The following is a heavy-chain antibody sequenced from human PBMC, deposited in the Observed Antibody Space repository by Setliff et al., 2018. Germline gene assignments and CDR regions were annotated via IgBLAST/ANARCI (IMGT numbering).Heavy chain of an antibody. Sequence: ASVKVSCKVSGYTFTVYTMNWVRQAPGQGLEWMGWINTNTGSPTYAQGFTGRFVFSLDTSVSTAYLQISSLKAEDTAVYYCARGKIRITMIVVPTGGAFDIWGQGTMVTVSS. D-gene: IGHD3-22*01. V-gene: IGHV7-4-1*02. CDR3: ARGKIRITMIVVPTGGAFDI. CDR2: INTNTGSP. J-gene: IGHJ3*02. CDR1: GYTFTVYT.